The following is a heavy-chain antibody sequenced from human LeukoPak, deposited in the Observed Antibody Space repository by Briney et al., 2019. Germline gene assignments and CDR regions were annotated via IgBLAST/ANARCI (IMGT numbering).Heavy chain of an antibody. CDR1: GGSISSSNW. Sequence: SETLSLTCTVSGGSISSSNWWSWVRQSPGKGLEWIGEIYHSGSTNYSPSLKSRVTISVDKSKNQFSLKLSSVTAADTAMYYCAGGPGYSNSWPRSYYYHGMDVWGKGTTVTVSS. V-gene: IGHV4-4*02. CDR3: AGGPGYSNSWPRSYYYHGMDV. CDR2: IYHSGST. J-gene: IGHJ6*04. D-gene: IGHD6-13*01.